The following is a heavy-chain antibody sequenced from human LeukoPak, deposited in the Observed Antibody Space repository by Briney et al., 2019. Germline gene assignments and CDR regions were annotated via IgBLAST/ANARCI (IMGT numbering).Heavy chain of an antibody. D-gene: IGHD1-20*01. CDR2: IYYSGST. CDR1: GGSISSGGYY. J-gene: IGHJ4*02. Sequence: PSETLSLTCTVSGGSISSGGYYWSWIRQHPGKGLEWIGYIYYSGSTYYNPSLKSRVTISVDTSKNQFSLKLSSVTAADTAVYYCARSPRYNWNDPYYFDYWGQGTLVTVSS. V-gene: IGHV4-31*03. CDR3: ARSPRYNWNDPYYFDY.